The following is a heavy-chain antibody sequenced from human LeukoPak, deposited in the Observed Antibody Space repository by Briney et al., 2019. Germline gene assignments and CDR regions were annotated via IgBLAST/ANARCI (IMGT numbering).Heavy chain of an antibody. CDR1: GFTFSSYA. Sequence: GRSLRLSCAASGFTFSSYAMHWDRQAPGKGLEWVAVISYDGSNKYYADSVKGRFTISRDNSKNTLYLQMNSLRAEDTAVYYCARAMGEDYYYGMDVWGKGTTVTVSS. J-gene: IGHJ6*04. V-gene: IGHV3-30*04. CDR2: ISYDGSNK. CDR3: ARAMGEDYYYGMDV. D-gene: IGHD2-21*01.